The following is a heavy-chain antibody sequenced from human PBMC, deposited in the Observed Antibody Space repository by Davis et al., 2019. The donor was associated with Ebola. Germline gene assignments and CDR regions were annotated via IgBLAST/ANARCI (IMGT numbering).Heavy chain of an antibody. CDR3: ARANRANIYYYYMDV. J-gene: IGHJ6*03. V-gene: IGHV4-34*01. D-gene: IGHD1-14*01. CDR1: GGSFSGYY. CDR2: ISHGGST. Sequence: SQTLSLTCAVYGGSFSGYYWSWIRQPPGKGLEWIGAISHGGSTYYSPSLKSRITISFDTSKNQFSLKLDSVTAADTAIYYCARANRANIYYYYMDVWGKGTTVTVSS.